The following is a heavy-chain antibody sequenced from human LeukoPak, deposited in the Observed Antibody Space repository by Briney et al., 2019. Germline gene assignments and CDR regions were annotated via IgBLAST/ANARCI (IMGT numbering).Heavy chain of an antibody. D-gene: IGHD3-3*01. V-gene: IGHV3-7*01. CDR3: ARDNSVKRIYDFWSGYYTPNYYFDY. J-gene: IGHJ4*02. Sequence: GRSLRLSCAASGFTFSSYWISWVRQAPGKWLEWVANIKQDGNEKYYVDSMKGLFTISRDNAKNSLYLQMNSLRAEDTAVYYYARDNSVKRIYDFWSGYYTPNYYFDYWGQGTMVTVSS. CDR1: GFTFSSYW. CDR2: IKQDGNEK.